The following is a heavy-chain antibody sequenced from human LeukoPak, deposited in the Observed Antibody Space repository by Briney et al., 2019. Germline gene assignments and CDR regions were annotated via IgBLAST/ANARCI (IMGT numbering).Heavy chain of an antibody. Sequence: GGSLRLSCAASGFTFSSYAMSWVRQAPGKGLEWVSAISGSGGSTYYADSVKGRFTISRDNSKNTLYLQMNSLRAEDTAVYYCAAYSSGWYGGGVDYWGQGTLVTVSS. CDR3: AAYSSGWYGGGVDY. CDR2: ISGSGGST. CDR1: GFTFSSYA. V-gene: IGHV3-23*01. J-gene: IGHJ4*02. D-gene: IGHD6-19*01.